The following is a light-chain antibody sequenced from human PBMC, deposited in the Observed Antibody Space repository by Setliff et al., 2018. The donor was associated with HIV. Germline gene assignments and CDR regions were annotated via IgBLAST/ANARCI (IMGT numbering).Light chain of an antibody. J-gene: IGLJ1*01. CDR3: SSYTSRNTPYV. V-gene: IGLV2-14*01. CDR2: EVS. CDR1: ISDVGGYNY. Sequence: QSVLTHPDSVSGSPGQSITSFCIGTISDVGGYNYVSWYQQYPGKAPKLMIYEVSNRPSGVSNRLSGSKSGNTATLTISGLQGEDEADYYCSSYTSRNTPYVFGTGTKVTVL.